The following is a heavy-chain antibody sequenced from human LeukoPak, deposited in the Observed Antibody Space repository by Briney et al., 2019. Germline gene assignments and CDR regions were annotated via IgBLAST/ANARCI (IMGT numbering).Heavy chain of an antibody. CDR1: GGTFSSYA. V-gene: IGHV1-69*04. CDR3: ARDFRSGHSYGYVY. CDR2: IIPILGIA. Sequence: SVKVSCKASGGTFSSYAISWVRQAPGQGLEWMGRIIPILGIANYAQKFQGRVTITADKSTSTAYMELSSLRSEDTAVYYCARDFRSGHSYGYVYWGQGTLVTVSS. D-gene: IGHD5-18*01. J-gene: IGHJ4*02.